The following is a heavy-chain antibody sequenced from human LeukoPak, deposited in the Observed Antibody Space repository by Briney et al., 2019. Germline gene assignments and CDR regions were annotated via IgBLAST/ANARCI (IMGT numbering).Heavy chain of an antibody. D-gene: IGHD4-17*01. V-gene: IGHV3-9*01. CDR1: GFTFDDYA. CDR3: AKARYGDQYYFDY. J-gene: IGHJ4*02. CDR2: ISWNSGSI. Sequence: GGSLRLSCAASGFTFDDYAMHWVRQAPGKGLEWVSGISWNSGSIGYADSLKGRFTISRDNAKNSLSLQTNSLRAEDTALYYCAKARYGDQYYFDYWGQGTLVTVSS.